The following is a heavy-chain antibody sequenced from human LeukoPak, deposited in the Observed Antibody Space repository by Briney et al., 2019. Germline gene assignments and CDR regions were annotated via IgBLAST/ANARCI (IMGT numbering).Heavy chain of an antibody. D-gene: IGHD4-23*01. V-gene: IGHV1-69*13. Sequence: GASVKVSCTASGGTFNNYAINWVRQAPGQGLEWMGGIIPIFAKANYAQKFQGRVTITADESTRTAYMELSSLRSEDTAVYYCARGWLSETTVLTPYNYWGRGTLVSVSS. CDR1: GGTFNNYA. J-gene: IGHJ4*02. CDR2: IIPIFAKA. CDR3: ARGWLSETTVLTPYNY.